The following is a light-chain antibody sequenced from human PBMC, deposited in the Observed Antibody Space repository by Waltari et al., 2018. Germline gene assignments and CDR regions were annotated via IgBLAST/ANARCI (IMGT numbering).Light chain of an antibody. V-gene: IGKV1-39*01. CDR1: QSISSY. CDR3: QQSYSTPRFT. Sequence: DIQMTQSPSSLSASVGARVTITCRASQSISSYLNWYQQKPGNAPKLLIYAASSLQSGVPSRFSGSGSGTDFTLTISSLQPEDFGTYYCQQSYSTPRFTFGPGTKVEIK. CDR2: AAS. J-gene: IGKJ3*01.